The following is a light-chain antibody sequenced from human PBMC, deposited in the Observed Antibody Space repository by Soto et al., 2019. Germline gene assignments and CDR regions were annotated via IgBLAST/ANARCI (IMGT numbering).Light chain of an antibody. CDR1: SSNIGSYY. V-gene: IGLV1-47*01. CDR2: RNN. CDR3: AAWDDSLSGVV. J-gene: IGLJ2*01. Sequence: QSVLTQPPSASGTPGQRVTISCSGSSSNIGSYYVYWYQQLPGTAPKLLIYRNNQRPSGVPDRFSGSKSGTSASLAISGLRSEDEADYYCAAWDDSLSGVVFGGGTQLTVL.